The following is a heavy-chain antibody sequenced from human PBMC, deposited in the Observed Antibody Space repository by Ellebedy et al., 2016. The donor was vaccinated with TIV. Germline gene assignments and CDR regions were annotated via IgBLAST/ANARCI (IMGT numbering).Heavy chain of an antibody. CDR2: ISGSGGST. Sequence: GESLKISXAASGFTFSSYAMSWVRQAPGKGLEWVSAISGSGGSTYYADSVKGWFTISRDNSKNTLRLQMNSLRAEDTAIYYCAKDQDTLPLGYLFGLAGQWGQGTLVTVSS. V-gene: IGHV3-23*01. CDR1: GFTFSSYA. D-gene: IGHD3-16*01. J-gene: IGHJ4*02. CDR3: AKDQDTLPLGYLFGLAGQ.